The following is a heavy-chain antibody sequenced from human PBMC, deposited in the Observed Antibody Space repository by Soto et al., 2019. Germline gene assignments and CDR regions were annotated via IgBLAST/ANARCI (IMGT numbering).Heavy chain of an antibody. Sequence: ASVKVSCKASGYTFTSYGISWVRQAPGQGLEWMGWISAYNGNTNYAQKLQGRVTMTTDTSTSTAYMELRSLRSDDTAVYYCARDRGSSARWYYYGMDVWGQGTTVTVSS. CDR3: ARDRGSSARWYYYGMDV. D-gene: IGHD6-6*01. V-gene: IGHV1-18*01. J-gene: IGHJ6*02. CDR1: GYTFTSYG. CDR2: ISAYNGNT.